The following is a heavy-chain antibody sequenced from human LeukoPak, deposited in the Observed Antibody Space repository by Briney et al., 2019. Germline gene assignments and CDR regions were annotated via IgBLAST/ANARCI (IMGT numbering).Heavy chain of an antibody. D-gene: IGHD3-3*01. CDR1: GYTLTELS. CDR2: FDPEDGET. V-gene: IGHV1-24*01. Sequence: GASVKVSCKFSGYTLTELSMHWVRQAPGKGLEWLGGFDPEDGETIYAQKFQGRVTMTEDTSTDTAYMELSSLRSEDTAVYYCATSSRYYDFWSGSTGVYYYYGMDVWGQGTTVTVSS. J-gene: IGHJ6*02. CDR3: ATSSRYYDFWSGSTGVYYYYGMDV.